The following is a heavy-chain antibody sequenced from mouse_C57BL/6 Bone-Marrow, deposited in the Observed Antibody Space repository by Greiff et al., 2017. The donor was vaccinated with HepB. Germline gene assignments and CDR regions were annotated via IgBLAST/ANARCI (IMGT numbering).Heavy chain of an antibody. J-gene: IGHJ1*03. CDR1: GYSITSGYY. CDR2: ISYDGSN. V-gene: IGHV3-6*01. D-gene: IGHD1-1*01. CDR3: ARVHYYGSYWYFDV. Sequence: EVKLQQSGPGLVKPSQSLSLTCSVTGYSITSGYYWNWIRQFPGNKLEWMGYISYDGSNNYNPSLKNRISITRDTSKNQFFLKLNSVTTEDTATYYCARVHYYGSYWYFDVWGTGTTVTVSS.